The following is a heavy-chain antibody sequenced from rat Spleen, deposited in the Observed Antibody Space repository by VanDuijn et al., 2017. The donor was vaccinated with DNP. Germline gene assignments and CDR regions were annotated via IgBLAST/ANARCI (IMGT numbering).Heavy chain of an antibody. D-gene: IGHD1-4*01. V-gene: IGHV5-46*01. J-gene: IGHJ3*01. CDR1: GFSFTTFA. CDR3: ARPNYPGITPNWFAY. CDR2: ITNTGDST. Sequence: EVKLVESGGGLVQPGGSLKLSCAASGFSFTTFAMAWVRQAPTRGPEWVASITNTGDSTYYSDSVKGRFSISRDNAKSTLYLQMNSLRSEDTATYYCARPNYPGITPNWFAYWGQGTLVTVSS.